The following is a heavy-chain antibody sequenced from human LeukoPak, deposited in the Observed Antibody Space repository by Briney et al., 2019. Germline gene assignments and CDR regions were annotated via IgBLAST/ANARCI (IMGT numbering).Heavy chain of an antibody. CDR1: GGTFSSYA. Sequence: SVKVSCKASGGTFSSYAISWVRQAPGQGLEWMGGIIPIFGTANYAQKFQGRVTITADESTSTAYMEQSSLRSEDTAVYYCAADYDILTGYFPLDYWGQGTLVTVSS. CDR2: IIPIFGTA. CDR3: AADYDILTGYFPLDY. D-gene: IGHD3-9*01. V-gene: IGHV1-69*13. J-gene: IGHJ4*02.